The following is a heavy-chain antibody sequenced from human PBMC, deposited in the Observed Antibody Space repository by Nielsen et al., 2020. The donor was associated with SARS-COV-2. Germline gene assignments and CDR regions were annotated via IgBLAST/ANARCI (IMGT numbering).Heavy chain of an antibody. J-gene: IGHJ6*02. CDR2: IYTSGST. CDR3: ARAEPTDYDFWSGYYRNYYGMDV. D-gene: IGHD3-3*01. V-gene: IGHV4-61*02. Sequence: SETLSLTCTVSGGSISSGSYYWSWIRPPAGKGLEWIGRIYTSGSTNYNPSLKSRVTISVDTSKNQFSLKLSSVTAADTAVYYCARAEPTDYDFWSGYYRNYYGMDVWGQGTTVTVSS. CDR1: GGSISSGSYY.